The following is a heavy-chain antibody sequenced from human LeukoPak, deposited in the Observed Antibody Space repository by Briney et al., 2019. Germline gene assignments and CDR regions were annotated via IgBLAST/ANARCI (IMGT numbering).Heavy chain of an antibody. J-gene: IGHJ4*02. CDR1: GFTFSSFW. D-gene: IGHD3-3*01. CDR3: TRVFGGYDVSDY. V-gene: IGHV3-7*03. Sequence: GGSLRLSCAASGFTFSSFWMSWVRQAPGKGLEWVANIKKDGSQKYYVDSVEGRFTISRDNAKNSLYLQMDSLRVDDTAAYYCTRVFGGYDVSDYWGQGTLVTVSS. CDR2: IKKDGSQK.